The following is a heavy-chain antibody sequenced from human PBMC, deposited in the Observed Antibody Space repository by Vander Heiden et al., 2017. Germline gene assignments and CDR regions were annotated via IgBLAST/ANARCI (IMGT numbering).Heavy chain of an antibody. CDR2: IFYSGTT. CDR1: GGSISSNNSY. CDR3: ARLGRRWLQLRWSTYIDD. D-gene: IGHD5-12*01. Sequence: QLQLQESGPGLVKPSETLSLNCTVSGGSISSNNSYWAWLRQPPGKGLEWIGSIFYSGTTYNNPSLKSRVTMSVDTSKNQYSLKLSSVTAAETDVYYCARLGRRWLQLRWSTYIDDWGQGSLVPVS. J-gene: IGHJ4*02. V-gene: IGHV4-39*01.